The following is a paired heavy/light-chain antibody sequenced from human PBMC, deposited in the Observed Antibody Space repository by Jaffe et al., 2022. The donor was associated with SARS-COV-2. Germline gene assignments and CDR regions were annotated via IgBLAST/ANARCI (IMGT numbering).Light chain of an antibody. CDR3: MQGLQTPYT. CDR2: LNS. CDR1: HSLLHSDGHNY. Sequence: EIVMTQSPLSLPVTPGEPASISCRSSHSLLHSDGHNYLDWFLQKPGQSPQLLIYLNSNRASGVPDRFSGSGSGTDFTLKISRVEAEDVGVYYCMQGLQTPYTFGQGTKLEI. J-gene: IGKJ2*01. V-gene: IGKV2-28*01.
Heavy chain of an antibody. J-gene: IGHJ4*02. CDR1: GYSFGDYW. CDR2: IYPGDSDT. V-gene: IGHV5-51*01. CDR3: ARQGPTGSNGEN. Sequence: EVQLVQSGAEVKKPGESLKISCKGSGYSFGDYWIGWVRQMPGKGLEWMGVIYPGDSDTTYNPSFQGQVTMSADKSTKTAYLQWRSLKASDTAIYYCARQGPTGSNGENWGQGTLVTVSS. D-gene: IGHD1-26*01.